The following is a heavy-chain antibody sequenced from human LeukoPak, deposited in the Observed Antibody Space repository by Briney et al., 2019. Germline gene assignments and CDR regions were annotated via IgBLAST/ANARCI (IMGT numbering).Heavy chain of an antibody. CDR3: AREIPYPDCSSSGCYGPWDY. V-gene: IGHV1-18*01. CDR1: GYSFTSFG. D-gene: IGHD2-2*01. J-gene: IGHJ4*02. Sequence: ASVKVSCKASGYSFTSFGLSWLRQAPGQGLEWMGWISTNTGNTDYAQKFPDRVTLTTDTSTTTAYMELRSLTSDDTAVYYCAREIPYPDCSSSGCYGPWDYWGQGTLVLVSS. CDR2: ISTNTGNT.